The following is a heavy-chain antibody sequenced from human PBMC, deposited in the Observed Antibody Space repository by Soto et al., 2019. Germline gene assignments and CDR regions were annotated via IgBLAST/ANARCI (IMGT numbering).Heavy chain of an antibody. CDR3: ARTTIFGVVTMPYYYYYYMDV. D-gene: IGHD3-3*01. CDR2: IDWDDDK. J-gene: IGHJ6*03. CDR1: GFSLSTSGMC. V-gene: IGHV2-70*11. Sequence: SGPTLVNPTQTLTLTCTFSGFSLSTSGMCVSWIRQPPGKALEWLARIDWDDDKYYSTSLKTRLTISKDTSKNQVVLTMTNMDPVDTATYYCARTTIFGVVTMPYYYYYYMDVWGKGTTVTVSS.